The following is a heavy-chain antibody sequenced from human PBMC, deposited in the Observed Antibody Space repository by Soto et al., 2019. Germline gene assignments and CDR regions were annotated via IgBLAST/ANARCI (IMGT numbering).Heavy chain of an antibody. CDR3: ASAQSFELQNWFDP. CDR1: GGSISPYY. Sequence: QVQLQESGPGLVKPSETLSLTCTVTGGSISPYYWTWIRQPPGKGLEWIGHVHYSGKINYNPSLRSRVTISVDTSTNQFSLRLRSVSSADAAVYYCASAQSFELQNWFDPWGQGTLVTVFS. D-gene: IGHD3-10*01. J-gene: IGHJ5*02. V-gene: IGHV4-59*01. CDR2: VHYSGKI.